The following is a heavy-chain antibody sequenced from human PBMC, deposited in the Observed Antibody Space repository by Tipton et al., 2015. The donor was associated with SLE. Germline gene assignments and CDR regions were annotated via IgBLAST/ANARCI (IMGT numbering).Heavy chain of an antibody. D-gene: IGHD2-21*01. J-gene: IGHJ4*02. Sequence: RSLRLSCVASAFSFNTYAMHWVRQAPGKGLQWVALISFDGSTRYYVDSVKGRFTISRDNSKNTLYLQMNSLSAEDTAVYYCAREGFYSGFDYWGQGTLVTVSS. CDR3: AREGFYSGFDY. CDR1: AFSFNTYA. CDR2: ISFDGSTR. V-gene: IGHV3-30*04.